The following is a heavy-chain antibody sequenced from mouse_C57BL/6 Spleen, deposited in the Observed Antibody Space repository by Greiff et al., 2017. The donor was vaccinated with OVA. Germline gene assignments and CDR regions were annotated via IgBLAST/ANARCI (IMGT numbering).Heavy chain of an antibody. CDR1: GYTFTSYT. CDR3: ARCPLITTVVATDAMDY. CDR2: INPSSGYT. D-gene: IGHD1-1*01. V-gene: IGHV1-4*01. J-gene: IGHJ4*01. Sequence: VQLQQSGAGLARPGASVMMSCKASGYTFTSYTMHWVIQRPGRGLEWIGYINPSSGYTKYNQKFKDKATLTADKSSSTAYMQLSSLTSEDSAVYYCARCPLITTVVATDAMDYWGQGTSVTVSS.